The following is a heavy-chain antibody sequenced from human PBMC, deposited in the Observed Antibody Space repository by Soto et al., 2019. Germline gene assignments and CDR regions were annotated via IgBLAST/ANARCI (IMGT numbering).Heavy chain of an antibody. CDR2: IYYSGST. D-gene: IGHD4-17*01. V-gene: IGHV4-59*08. CDR1: GGSIGDFY. Sequence: SETLSLACTVSGGSIGDFYWSWIRQPPGKGLEWIGYIYYSGSTSYNPSLKSRVAISVDTSKNQFSLKLSSVTAADTAVYYCARAFGYGGNSGIDYWGQGTLVTVSS. CDR3: ARAFGYGGNSGIDY. J-gene: IGHJ4*02.